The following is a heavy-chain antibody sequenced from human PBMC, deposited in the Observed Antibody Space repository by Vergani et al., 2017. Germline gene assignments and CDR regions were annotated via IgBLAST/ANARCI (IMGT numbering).Heavy chain of an antibody. J-gene: IGHJ4*02. Sequence: VQLVEAGGGVVQPGRSLRLSCEASGFTVSSNYMSWVRQAPGKGLEWVSVIYSGGSTYYADSVKGRFTISRDNSKNTLYLQMNSLRAEDTAVYYCARQIAVAGTPRPFDYWGQGTLVTVSS. CDR3: ARQIAVAGTPRPFDY. CDR1: GFTVSSNY. CDR2: IYSGGST. D-gene: IGHD6-19*01. V-gene: IGHV3-66*04.